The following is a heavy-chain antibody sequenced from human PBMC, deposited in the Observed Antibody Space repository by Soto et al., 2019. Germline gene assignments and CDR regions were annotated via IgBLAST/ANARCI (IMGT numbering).Heavy chain of an antibody. CDR1: GASISTYY. Sequence: PSETLSLTCTVSGASISTYYWSWIRQPPGKGLEWIGYISHSGSTYYNPSLKSRVTISVDRSKNQFSLKLSSVTAADTAVYYCARGEVVALGYWGQGTLVTVSS. CDR3: ARGEVVALGY. V-gene: IGHV4-59*12. CDR2: ISHSGST. J-gene: IGHJ4*02. D-gene: IGHD2-15*01.